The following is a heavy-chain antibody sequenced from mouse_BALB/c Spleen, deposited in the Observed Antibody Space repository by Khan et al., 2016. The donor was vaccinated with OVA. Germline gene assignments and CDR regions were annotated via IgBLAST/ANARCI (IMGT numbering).Heavy chain of an antibody. D-gene: IGHD2-14*01. CDR1: GFSLSRYN. Sequence: QVQLKESGPVLVAPSQSLSITCTVSGFSLSRYNIHWVRQPPGKGLEWLGMIWGGGGTDYNSTLKSRLSISKDNSKSQVFLKMNSLHTDDSAMYYCARAYYRFDGYYAMDYWGQGTSVTVSS. CDR2: IWGGGGT. CDR3: ARAYYRFDGYYAMDY. V-gene: IGHV2-6-4*01. J-gene: IGHJ4*01.